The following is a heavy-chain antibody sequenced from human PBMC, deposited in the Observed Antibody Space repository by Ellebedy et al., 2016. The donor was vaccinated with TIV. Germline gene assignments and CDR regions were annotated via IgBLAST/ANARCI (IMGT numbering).Heavy chain of an antibody. CDR3: ARVQRRITMLRGVFYMDV. Sequence: GESLKISCAASGFPFSSYSLNWVRQAPGKGLEWVSSISTISSYADSVGGRFTMSRDNAKNSVFLQMNSLRADDTAVYFCARVQRRITMLRGVFYMDVWGKGTTVTVSS. CDR2: ISTISS. CDR1: GFPFSSYS. V-gene: IGHV3-21*04. J-gene: IGHJ6*03. D-gene: IGHD3-10*01.